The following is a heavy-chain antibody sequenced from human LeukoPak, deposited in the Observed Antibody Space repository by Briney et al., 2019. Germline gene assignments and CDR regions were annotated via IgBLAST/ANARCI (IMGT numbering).Heavy chain of an antibody. CDR3: AREVYSSGVPERVDP. J-gene: IGHJ5*02. CDR1: GGSFSGYY. Sequence: SETLSLTCAVYGGSFSGYYWSWIRQPPGKGLEWIGEINHSGSTNYNPSLKSRVTISVGTSKNQFSLKLSSVTAAGTAVYYCAREVYSSGVPERVDPWGQGTLVTVSS. V-gene: IGHV4-34*09. CDR2: INHSGST. D-gene: IGHD2-15*01.